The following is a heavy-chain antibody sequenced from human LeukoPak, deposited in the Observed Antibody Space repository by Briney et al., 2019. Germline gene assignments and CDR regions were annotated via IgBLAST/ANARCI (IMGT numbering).Heavy chain of an antibody. D-gene: IGHD5-12*01. J-gene: IGHJ4*02. CDR2: IKKDGSET. V-gene: IGHV3-7*03. CDR3: ARGRYSGTTYYFDY. Sequence: GGSLRLSCAASGFTFSTSWMSWDRQVPGKGLEWVANIKKDGSETYYVDSVKGRFTISRDNAKISLYLQMNSLRAEDTAMYYCARGRYSGTTYYFDYWGLGTLVTVSS. CDR1: GFTFSTSW.